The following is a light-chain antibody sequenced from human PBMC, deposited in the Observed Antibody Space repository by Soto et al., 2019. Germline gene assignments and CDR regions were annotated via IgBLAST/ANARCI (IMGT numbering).Light chain of an antibody. Sequence: QSVLTQPPSVSGAPGQRVTISCTGSTSNIGGGYDALWYQQLPGTAPTLLIYGDNNRPSGVPGRFSGSKSGTSASLAITGLQAEDEADYYCQSYDSSLSASVVFGGGTKVTVL. J-gene: IGLJ2*01. CDR3: QSYDSSLSASVV. V-gene: IGLV1-40*01. CDR1: TSNIGGGYD. CDR2: GDN.